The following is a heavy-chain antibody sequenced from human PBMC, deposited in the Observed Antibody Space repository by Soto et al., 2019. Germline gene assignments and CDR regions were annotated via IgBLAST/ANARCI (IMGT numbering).Heavy chain of an antibody. D-gene: IGHD2-2*01. CDR1: GYTFTSYD. V-gene: IGHV1-8*01. CDR2: MNPNSGNT. CDR3: AVHLDCSSTSCYVDYYYYYMDV. Sequence: ASVKVSCKASGYTFTSYDINWVRQATGQGLEWMGWMNPNSGNTGYAQKFQGRVTMTRNTSISTAYMELSSLRSEDTAVYYCAVHLDCSSTSCYVDYYYYYMDVWGNGTTVTVSS. J-gene: IGHJ6*03.